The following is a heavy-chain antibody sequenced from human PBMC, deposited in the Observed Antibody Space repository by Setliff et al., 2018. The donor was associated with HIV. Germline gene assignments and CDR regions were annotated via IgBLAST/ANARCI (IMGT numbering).Heavy chain of an antibody. CDR3: ARVGYSSSWYWAGAFDI. D-gene: IGHD6-13*01. V-gene: IGHV3-53*01. Sequence: GGSLRLSCAASGFTVSSNYMSWVRQAPGKGLEWVSVIYSGGSTYYADSVKGRFTISRDNSKNTLYLQMNSLGAEDTAVYYCARVGYSSSWYWAGAFDIWGQGTMVTVSS. J-gene: IGHJ3*02. CDR2: IYSGGST. CDR1: GFTVSSNY.